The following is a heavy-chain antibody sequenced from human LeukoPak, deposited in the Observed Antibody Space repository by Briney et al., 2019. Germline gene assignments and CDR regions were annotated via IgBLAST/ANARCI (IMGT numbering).Heavy chain of an antibody. CDR3: AREKLSFFDSSGYFDY. J-gene: IGHJ4*02. CDR2: IYSGGST. V-gene: IGHV3-66*01. Sequence: PGGSLRLSCAASGFTVSSNYMSWVRQAPGRGLEWVSVIYSGGSTYYADSVKGRFTISRDNAKNSLYLQMSRLRAEDTAVYYCAREKLSFFDSSGYFDYWGQGTLVTVSS. D-gene: IGHD3-22*01. CDR1: GFTVSSNY.